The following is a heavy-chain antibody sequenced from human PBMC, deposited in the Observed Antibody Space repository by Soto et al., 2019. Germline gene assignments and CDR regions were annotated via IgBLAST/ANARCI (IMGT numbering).Heavy chain of an antibody. CDR3: ARHGEFCSADSGSRGTVDY. J-gene: IGHJ4*02. D-gene: IGHD2-15*01. V-gene: IGHV4-39*01. CDR1: GGSISSSSYY. CDR2: LYYSGST. Sequence: PSETLSLTCTVSGGSISSSSYYWGWIRQPPGKGLEWIGSLYYSGSTYYNPSLKSRLTISVDTSKNQFSLKLTSVTAADSAVYYCARHGEFCSADSGSRGTVDYWGQGALVTVSS.